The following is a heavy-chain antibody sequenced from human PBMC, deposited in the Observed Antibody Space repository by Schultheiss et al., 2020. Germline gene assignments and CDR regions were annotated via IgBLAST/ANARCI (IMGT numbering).Heavy chain of an antibody. Sequence: SETLSLTCTVSGASTSSGGYYWGWIRQHPGKGLEWIGNSYYSGSTYYNPSLKSRVTISVDTSKNQFSLKLSSVTAADTAVYYCARARVPASDAFDIWGQGTMVTVSS. CDR1: GASTSSGGYY. CDR3: ARARVPASDAFDI. J-gene: IGHJ3*02. CDR2: SYYSGST. V-gene: IGHV4-31*03. D-gene: IGHD1-14*01.